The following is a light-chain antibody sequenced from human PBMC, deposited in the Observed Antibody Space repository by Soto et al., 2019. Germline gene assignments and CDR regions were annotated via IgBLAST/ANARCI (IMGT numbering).Light chain of an antibody. Sequence: DIQMTQSPPSLSASVGDRVIITCRTSQSIDNYLNWYQQKPGKAPKLLIYAASTLQSGVPSRFSASCSETDFTLTISSLQPEDFATYYCQQSYTTLFTFGPGTKVDLK. CDR1: QSIDNY. CDR2: AAS. V-gene: IGKV1-39*01. J-gene: IGKJ3*01. CDR3: QQSYTTLFT.